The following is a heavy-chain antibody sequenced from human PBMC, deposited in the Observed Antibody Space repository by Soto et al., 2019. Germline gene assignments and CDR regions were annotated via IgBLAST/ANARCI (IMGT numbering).Heavy chain of an antibody. J-gene: IGHJ6*02. CDR3: ARDLWAYSGIKGYFYGMDV. CDR2: INPNTSGT. V-gene: IGHV1-2*02. D-gene: IGHD5-12*01. CDR1: GYTFTGFY. Sequence: QVQLVQSGAEVKKPGASVKVSCKASGYTFTGFYMHWVRQAPGQGPEWMRWINPNTSGTSYAQKFQGAGTLTRETALNTAYLELSRLSSDDTAVYYCARDLWAYSGIKGYFYGMDVWGQGTTVTISS.